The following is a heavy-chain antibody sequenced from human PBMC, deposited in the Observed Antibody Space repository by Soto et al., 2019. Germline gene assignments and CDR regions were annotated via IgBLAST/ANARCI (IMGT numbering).Heavy chain of an antibody. D-gene: IGHD6-25*01. CDR2: IYYSGST. CDR3: ARVGGVAARTFAH. J-gene: IGHJ5*02. Sequence: SRTCAVSGGAINDFYGSWIRPPPGKGLEWIGYIYYSGSTDYNPSLKGRVTISVDTSKNQFSLKLRSVTAADTAVYDCARVGGVAARTFAHRGQRTLVSVSS. CDR1: GGAINDFY. V-gene: IGHV4-59*01.